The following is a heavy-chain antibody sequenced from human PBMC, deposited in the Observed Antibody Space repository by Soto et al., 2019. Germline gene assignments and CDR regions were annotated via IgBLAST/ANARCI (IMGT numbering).Heavy chain of an antibody. D-gene: IGHD3-16*01. CDR3: ARDLGEGGRDV. CDR1: GFTFSSYA. CDR2: ISYDGSNK. J-gene: IGHJ6*02. Sequence: QVQLVESGGGVVQPGRSLRLSCAASGFTFSSYAMHWVRQAPGKGLEWVAVISYDGSNKYYADSVKGRFTISRDNSKNTLYLQMNSLRAEDTAVYYCARDLGEGGRDVWGQGTTVTVSS. V-gene: IGHV3-30-3*01.